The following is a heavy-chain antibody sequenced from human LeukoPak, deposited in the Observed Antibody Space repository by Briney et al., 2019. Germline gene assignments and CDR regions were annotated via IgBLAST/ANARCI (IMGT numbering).Heavy chain of an antibody. CDR1: GDSMNKYY. V-gene: IGHV4-59*08. CDR3: TRTNGPAAAYDY. Sequence: PSETLSLTCSVSGDSMNKYYWSWIRQPPGKGLEWIGYIYYSGSTNYNPSLKSRVTISVDTSKNQFSLKLSSVTAADTAVYYCTRTNGPAAAYDYWGQGTLVTVSS. J-gene: IGHJ4*02. CDR2: IYYSGST. D-gene: IGHD6-13*01.